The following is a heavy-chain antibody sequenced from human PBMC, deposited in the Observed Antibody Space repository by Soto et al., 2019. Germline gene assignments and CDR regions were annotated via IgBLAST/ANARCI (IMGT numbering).Heavy chain of an antibody. V-gene: IGHV1-3*01. Sequence: ASVKVSFKASGYTFTSYAMHWVRQAPGQRLEWMGWINAGNGNTKHSQKLQGRVTITTDTSASTAYMELSSLRSEDTAVYYCARDVAAADYWGQGTLVTVSS. CDR1: GYTFTSYA. CDR3: ARDVAAADY. CDR2: INAGNGNT. D-gene: IGHD6-13*01. J-gene: IGHJ4*02.